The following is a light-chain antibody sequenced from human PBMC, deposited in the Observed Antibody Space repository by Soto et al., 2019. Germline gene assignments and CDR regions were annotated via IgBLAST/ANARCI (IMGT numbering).Light chain of an antibody. Sequence: NFMLTQPHSVSESPGKTVTISCTRSSGSIATNYVQWYQQRSGSAPTTVIYEDSQRPSGVPDRFSGSIDSSSNSASLTISGLKTEDEADYYCQSYDSSHVVFGGGTKLTVL. CDR1: SGSIATNY. CDR3: QSYDSSHVV. CDR2: EDS. V-gene: IGLV6-57*03. J-gene: IGLJ2*01.